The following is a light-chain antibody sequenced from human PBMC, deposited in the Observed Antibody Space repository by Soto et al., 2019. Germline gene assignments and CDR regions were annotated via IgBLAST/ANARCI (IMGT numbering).Light chain of an antibody. CDR1: SSDVGGYDF. CDR2: EVS. J-gene: IGLJ3*02. Sequence: QSVLTQPASVSGSPGQSITISCTGTSSDVGGYDFVSWYQHHPGKVPKLMIFEVSKRPSGVSNRFSGSKSGNTASLTISGLQAEDEADYSCCSYAGTYTQWVFGGGTKLTVL. V-gene: IGLV2-14*01. CDR3: CSYAGTYTQWV.